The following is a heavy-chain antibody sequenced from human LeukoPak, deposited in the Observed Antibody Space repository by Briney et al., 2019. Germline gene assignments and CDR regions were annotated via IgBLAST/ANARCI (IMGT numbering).Heavy chain of an antibody. J-gene: IGHJ4*02. D-gene: IGHD6-13*01. V-gene: IGHV1-18*01. CDR1: GYTFTSYG. CDR2: ISAHNGNT. Sequence: ASVKVSCKASGYTFTSYGISWVRQAPGQGLEWMGWISAHNGNTNYAQELQGRVTMTTDTSTSTAYMELRSLRSDDTAVYYCARVCSSRYKTLEGTFDYWGQGTLVTVSS. CDR3: ARVCSSRYKTLEGTFDY.